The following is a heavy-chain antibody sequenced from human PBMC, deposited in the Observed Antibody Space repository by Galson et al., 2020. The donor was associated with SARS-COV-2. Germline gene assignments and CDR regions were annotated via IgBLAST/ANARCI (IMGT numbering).Heavy chain of an antibody. CDR1: GFTFSSYG. Sequence: GGSLRLSCAASGFTFSSYGMHWVRQAPGKGLEWVAVISYDGSNKYYADSVKGRFTISRDNSKNTLYLQMNSLRAEDTAVYYCAKGPWYYDSSGYYCDYWGQGTLVTVSS. CDR3: AKGPWYYDSSGYYCDY. V-gene: IGHV3-30*18. J-gene: IGHJ4*02. D-gene: IGHD3-22*01. CDR2: ISYDGSNK.